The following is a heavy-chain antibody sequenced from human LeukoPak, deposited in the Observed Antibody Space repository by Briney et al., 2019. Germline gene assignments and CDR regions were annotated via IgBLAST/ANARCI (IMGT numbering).Heavy chain of an antibody. J-gene: IGHJ6*03. CDR1: GFTFSSYA. Sequence: GESLRLSCAASGFTFSSYAMSWVRQAPGKGLEWVSAISGSGGSTYYADSVKGRFTISRDNSKNTLYLQMNSLRAEDTAVYYCAKDSMTTVLRPYMDVWGKGTTVTVSS. CDR3: AKDSMTTVLRPYMDV. V-gene: IGHV3-23*01. D-gene: IGHD4-11*01. CDR2: ISGSGGST.